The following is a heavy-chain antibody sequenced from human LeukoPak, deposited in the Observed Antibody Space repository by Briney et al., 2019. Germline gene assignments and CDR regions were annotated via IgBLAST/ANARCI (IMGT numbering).Heavy chain of an antibody. V-gene: IGHV3-33*06. Sequence: GGSLRLSCAASGFTFSSYGMHWVRQPPGEGLEWLAVIWYDGSNEYYADSVKGRFTISRDNSKNTLYLQMNSLRAEDTAVYYCANALGGNYYYYMDVWGKGTTVTVSS. CDR2: IWYDGSNE. CDR3: ANALGGNYYYYMDV. CDR1: GFTFSSYG. D-gene: IGHD3-16*01. J-gene: IGHJ6*03.